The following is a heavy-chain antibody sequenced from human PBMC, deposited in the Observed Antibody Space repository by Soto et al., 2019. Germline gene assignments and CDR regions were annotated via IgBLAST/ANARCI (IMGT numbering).Heavy chain of an antibody. V-gene: IGHV1-8*01. CDR3: ARDKVGMVDY. J-gene: IGHJ4*02. D-gene: IGHD5-12*01. CDR1: GYTFTRYD. Sequence: HVQLVQSGPEVRKPGASVKVSCKASGYTFTRYDINWVRQGTGQGLEWMGWMNPNSGNTGYAQKFQGRVLMTRNTSISTAYMELSSLRSEDTAVYYCARDKVGMVDYWGQGTLVTVSS. CDR2: MNPNSGNT.